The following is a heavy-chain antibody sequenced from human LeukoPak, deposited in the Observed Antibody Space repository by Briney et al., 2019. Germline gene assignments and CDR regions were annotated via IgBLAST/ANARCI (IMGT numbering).Heavy chain of an antibody. CDR3: ARDADPTAYHGSGSSIDY. D-gene: IGHD3-10*01. J-gene: IGHJ4*02. V-gene: IGHV4-38-2*02. CDR2: IYHSGST. Sequence: SETLSLTCTVSGYSITSGHYWGWIRQPPGKGLEWIGSIYHSGSTYYNPSLKSRVTISVDTSKSQFSLRLNSVTAADTAVYYCARDADPTAYHGSGSSIDYWGQGTLVTVSS. CDR1: GYSITSGHY.